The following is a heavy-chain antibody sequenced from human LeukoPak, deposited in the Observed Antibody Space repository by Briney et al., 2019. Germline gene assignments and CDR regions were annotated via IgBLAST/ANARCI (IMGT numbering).Heavy chain of an antibody. CDR1: GFTSNTYS. J-gene: IGHJ3*02. V-gene: IGHV3-48*01. Sequence: VGSLRLSCAASGFTSNTYSMNWVRQAPGKGLEWVSYISYISSSSIIYYADSVKGRFTISRDSAKNSLYLQMNSLRAEDTAVYYCARDLNAFDIWGQGTMGTVSS. CDR2: ISYISSSSII. CDR3: ARDLNAFDI.